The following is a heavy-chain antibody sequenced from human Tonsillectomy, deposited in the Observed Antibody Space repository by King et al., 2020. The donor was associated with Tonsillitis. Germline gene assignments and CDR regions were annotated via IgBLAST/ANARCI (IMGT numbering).Heavy chain of an antibody. CDR3: VKDMGLPARLYAFYI. V-gene: IGHV3-9*01. J-gene: IGHJ3*02. D-gene: IGHD6-6*01. CDR1: GFTFDDFA. CDR2: ISWNSVST. Sequence: VQLVESGGGLVQPGRSLRLSCAASGFTFDDFAMQWVRQAPGKGLEWVSGISWNSVSTAYADSVKGRFTISRDNAKNSLYLQMNSLRAEDAALYYCVKDMGLPARLYAFYIWGQGTIVTVSS.